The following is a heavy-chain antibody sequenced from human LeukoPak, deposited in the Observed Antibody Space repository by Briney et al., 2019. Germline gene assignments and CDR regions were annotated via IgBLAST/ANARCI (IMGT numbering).Heavy chain of an antibody. CDR1: GFTFSGYG. CDR3: ARENTMVRGVTLYYFDY. Sequence: PGGSLRLSCVASGFTFSGYGIHWVRQAPGKGLEWVAVIWFDGSKKYYADSVKGRFAISRDNSKNTLYLQMNSLRAEDTAVCYCARENTMVRGVTLYYFDYWGQGTLVTVSS. D-gene: IGHD3-10*01. CDR2: IWFDGSKK. J-gene: IGHJ4*02. V-gene: IGHV3-33*01.